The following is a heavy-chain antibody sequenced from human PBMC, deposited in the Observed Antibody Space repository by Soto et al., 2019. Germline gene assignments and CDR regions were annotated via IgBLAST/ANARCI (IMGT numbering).Heavy chain of an antibody. CDR1: GGNFRRYA. CDR2: ILPIFGSP. V-gene: IGHV1-69*13. Sequence: AASVKVSWKASGGNFRRYAISWVRQAPGQGLVWMGGILPIFGSPSHAQKFQGRVTVTADESTSTAYLELTSLTSEDTAMYYCVFGDCTTTSCSYYFCGLDVWGQGSPVTVSS. J-gene: IGHJ6*02. D-gene: IGHD2-2*01. CDR3: VFGDCTTTSCSYYFCGLDV.